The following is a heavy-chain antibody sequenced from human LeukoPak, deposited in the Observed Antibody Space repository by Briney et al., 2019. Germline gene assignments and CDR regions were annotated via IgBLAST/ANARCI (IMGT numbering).Heavy chain of an antibody. J-gene: IGHJ3*02. CDR2: ISSSSSYI. CDR1: GFTFSSYW. V-gene: IGHV3-21*01. D-gene: IGHD6-19*01. CDR3: ARDNPSGSTDAFDI. Sequence: GGSLRLSCAASGFTFSSYWMSWVRQAPGKGLEWVSSISSSSSYIYYADSVKGRFTISRDNAKNSLYLQMNSLRAEDTAVYYCARDNPSGSTDAFDIWGQGTMVTVSS.